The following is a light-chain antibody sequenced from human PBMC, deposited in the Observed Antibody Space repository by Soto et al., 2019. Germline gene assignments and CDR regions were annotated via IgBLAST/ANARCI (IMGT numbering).Light chain of an antibody. CDR1: QSISSF. CDR2: DES. Sequence: EIVLTQSPATLSLSPGERATLSCRASQSISSFLGWYQQKPGQAPRLLIFDESTRATGIPARFSGSGSGTDFTLTISSLEPEDSAIYYCQQRSNWPPLTFGGGTQVEIK. J-gene: IGKJ4*01. CDR3: QQRSNWPPLT. V-gene: IGKV3-11*01.